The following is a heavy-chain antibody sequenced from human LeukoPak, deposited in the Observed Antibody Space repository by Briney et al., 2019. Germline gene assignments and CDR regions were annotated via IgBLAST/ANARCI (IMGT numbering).Heavy chain of an antibody. CDR1: SASIRSSNYY. D-gene: IGHD2-21*02. CDR2: IYYNGNT. CDR3: AKDFVVVPGNVNYFDY. J-gene: IGHJ4*02. V-gene: IGHV4-39*02. Sequence: SETLSLTCTVSSASIRSSNYYWGWIRQPPGKGLEWIGSIYYNGNTYYNPSLKSRVTISVDTSKNQFSLKLNSVTAADTAVYYCAKDFVVVPGNVNYFDYWGQGTLVTVSS.